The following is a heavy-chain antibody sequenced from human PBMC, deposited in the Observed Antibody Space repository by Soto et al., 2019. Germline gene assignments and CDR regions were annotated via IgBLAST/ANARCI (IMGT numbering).Heavy chain of an antibody. Sequence: PSETLSLTCTVSGGSISSYYWSWIRQPPGKGLEWIGYIYYSGSTNYNPSLKSRVTISVDTSKNQFSLKLSSVTAADTAVYYCGRTRSSSWPNWFDPWGQETLVTVSS. CDR3: GRTRSSSWPNWFDP. D-gene: IGHD6-13*01. CDR2: IYYSGST. V-gene: IGHV4-59*12. J-gene: IGHJ5*02. CDR1: GGSISSYY.